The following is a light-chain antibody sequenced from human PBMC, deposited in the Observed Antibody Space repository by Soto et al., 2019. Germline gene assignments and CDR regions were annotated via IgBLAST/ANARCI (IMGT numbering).Light chain of an antibody. J-gene: IGKJ4*01. CDR3: QQYNNWPLLT. V-gene: IGKV3-15*01. Sequence: EIVMTQSPATLSVSPGERATLSCRASQSVNTNLAWYQQKPGQAPRLLIYGASTRATGIPARFSGSGSGTEFTLTISSLQSEDLAVYYCQQYNNWPLLTFGGGTKVEIK. CDR2: GAS. CDR1: QSVNTN.